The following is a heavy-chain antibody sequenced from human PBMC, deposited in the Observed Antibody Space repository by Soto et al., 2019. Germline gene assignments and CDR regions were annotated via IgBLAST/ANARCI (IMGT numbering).Heavy chain of an antibody. CDR1: GGSISSGGYY. J-gene: IGHJ4*02. V-gene: IGHV4-31*03. CDR3: ASTGGYSGYYALDY. D-gene: IGHD5-12*01. Sequence: PSETLSLTCTVSGGSISSGGYYWSWIRQHPGKGLEWIGYIYYSGSTYYNPSLKSRVTISVDTSKNQFSLKLSSVTAADTAVYYCASTGGYSGYYALDYWGQGTLVTAPQ. CDR2: IYYSGST.